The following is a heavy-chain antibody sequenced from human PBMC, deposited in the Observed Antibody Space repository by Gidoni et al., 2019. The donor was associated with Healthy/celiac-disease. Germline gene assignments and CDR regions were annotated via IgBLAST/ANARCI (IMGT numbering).Heavy chain of an antibody. CDR1: GGTFSSYS. J-gene: IGHJ6*03. Sequence: QVQLVQSGAEVKKPGSSVKVSCTASGGTFSSYSIRWVRQAPGQGLEWMGGIIPIFGTANYAQKFQGRVTITADESTSTAYMELSSLRSEDTAVYYCARRGYCSGGSCYAPYYYYMDVWGKGTTVTVSS. D-gene: IGHD2-15*01. CDR2: IIPIFGTA. V-gene: IGHV1-69*01. CDR3: ARRGYCSGGSCYAPYYYYMDV.